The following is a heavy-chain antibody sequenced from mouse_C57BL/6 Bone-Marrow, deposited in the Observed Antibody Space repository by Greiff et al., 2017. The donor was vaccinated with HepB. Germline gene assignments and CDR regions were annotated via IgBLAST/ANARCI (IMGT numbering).Heavy chain of an antibody. J-gene: IGHJ3*01. CDR3: AIPYSNPAWFAY. Sequence: QVQLKQPGAELVKPGASVKVSCKASGYTFTSYWMHWVKQRPGQGLEWIGRIHPSDSDTNYNQKFKGKATLTVDKSSSTAYMQLSSLTSEDSAVYYCAIPYSNPAWFAYWGQGTLVTVSA. V-gene: IGHV1-74*01. D-gene: IGHD2-5*01. CDR1: GYTFTSYW. CDR2: IHPSDSDT.